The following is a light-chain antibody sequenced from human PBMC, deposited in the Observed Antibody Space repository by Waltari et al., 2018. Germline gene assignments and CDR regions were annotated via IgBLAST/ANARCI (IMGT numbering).Light chain of an antibody. CDR1: NSDIGYYNY. CDR2: DVP. V-gene: IGLV2-14*01. CDR3: AAYTSTNTVI. J-gene: IGLJ2*01. Sequence: QSALTQPASVSGSPGQSITISCTGTNSDIGYYNYVSWYQQYPGKAPKPMIFDVPRGPSGVSHRFSGSKSGNTASLTISGLQAEDEADYFCAAYTSTNTVIFGGGTKVTVL.